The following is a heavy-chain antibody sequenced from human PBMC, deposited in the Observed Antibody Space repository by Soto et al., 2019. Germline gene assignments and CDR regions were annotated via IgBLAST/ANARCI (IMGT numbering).Heavy chain of an antibody. J-gene: IGHJ4*02. CDR3: ARHLGSSTSRIRLYYFDY. CDR1: GGSFSAYY. D-gene: IGHD2-2*01. V-gene: IGHV4-39*01. Sequence: SETLSLTCAVYGGSFSAYYWGWIRQPPGKGLEWIGTIYYSGSTYYNPSLKSRVTISVYTSKNQFSLKLSSVTAADTAVYYCARHLGSSTSRIRLYYFDYWGQGTLVTVSS. CDR2: IYYSGST.